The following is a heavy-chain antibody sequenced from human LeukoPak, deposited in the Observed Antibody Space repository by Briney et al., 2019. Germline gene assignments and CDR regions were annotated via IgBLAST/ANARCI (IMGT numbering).Heavy chain of an antibody. Sequence: PGGSLRLSCAASGFTFSSYGMSWVRQAPGKGLEWVSAISGSGGSTYYADSVKGRFTISRDNSKNTLYLQMNSLRAEDTAVYYCAKGSLSGGTHYFDFWGQGTLVTVSS. V-gene: IGHV3-23*01. CDR2: ISGSGGST. D-gene: IGHD2-15*01. CDR1: GFTFSSYG. J-gene: IGHJ4*02. CDR3: AKGSLSGGTHYFDF.